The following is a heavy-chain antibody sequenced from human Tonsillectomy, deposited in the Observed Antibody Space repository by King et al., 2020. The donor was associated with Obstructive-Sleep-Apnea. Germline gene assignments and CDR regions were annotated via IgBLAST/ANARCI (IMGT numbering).Heavy chain of an antibody. CDR3: ARGDYDVLTGYYNIEPYYYYFGMDV. V-gene: IGHV3-21*01. D-gene: IGHD3-9*01. Sequence: VQLVESGGGLVKPGGSLRLSCAASGFNFSTYSMNWVRQAPGKGLEWVSSISSSSSYIYYADSVKGRFTISRDNAKNSLDLQMNSLRAEDTAVYYCARGDYDVLTGYYNIEPYYYYFGMDVWGQGTTVTVSS. J-gene: IGHJ6*02. CDR1: GFNFSTYS. CDR2: ISSSSSYI.